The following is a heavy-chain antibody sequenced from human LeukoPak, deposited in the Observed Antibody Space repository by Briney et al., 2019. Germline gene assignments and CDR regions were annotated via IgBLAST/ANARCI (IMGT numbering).Heavy chain of an antibody. Sequence: SETLSLTCTVSGGSISSGDYYWSWIRQPPGKGLEWIGYIYYSGSTYYNPSLKSRVTISVGTSKNQFSLKLSSVTAADTAVYYCARAPEWLLPFDYWGQGTLVTVSS. V-gene: IGHV4-30-4*01. J-gene: IGHJ4*02. CDR3: ARAPEWLLPFDY. CDR2: IYYSGST. CDR1: GGSISSGDYY. D-gene: IGHD3-3*01.